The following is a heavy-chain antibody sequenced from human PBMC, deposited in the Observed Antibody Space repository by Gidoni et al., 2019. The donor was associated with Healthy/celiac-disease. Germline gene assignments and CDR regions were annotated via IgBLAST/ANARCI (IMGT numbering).Heavy chain of an antibody. J-gene: IGHJ2*01. Sequence: QVQLQESCPGLVTPSETLSLTCPVSGGSISSYYWSWLRQPPGKGLEWIGYIYYIGSTNYNPSLKSRVTISVDTSKNQFSLKLSSVTAADTAVYYFARHAWYFDLWGRGTLVTVSS. V-gene: IGHV4-59*08. CDR2: IYYIGST. CDR3: ARHAWYFDL. CDR1: GGSISSYY.